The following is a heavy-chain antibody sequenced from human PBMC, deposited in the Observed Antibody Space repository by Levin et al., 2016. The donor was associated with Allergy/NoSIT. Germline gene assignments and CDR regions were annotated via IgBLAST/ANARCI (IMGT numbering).Heavy chain of an antibody. D-gene: IGHD3-22*01. J-gene: IGHJ4*02. Sequence: GESLKISCAASEFTVSSNYMSWVRQAPGKGLEWVSVIYSGGSTYYADSVKGRFTISRDNSKNTLYLQMNSLRAEDTAVYYCARLGRYYDSSGSSYYFDYWGQGTLVTVSS. CDR2: IYSGGST. V-gene: IGHV3-66*04. CDR3: ARLGRYYDSSGSSYYFDY. CDR1: EFTVSSNY.